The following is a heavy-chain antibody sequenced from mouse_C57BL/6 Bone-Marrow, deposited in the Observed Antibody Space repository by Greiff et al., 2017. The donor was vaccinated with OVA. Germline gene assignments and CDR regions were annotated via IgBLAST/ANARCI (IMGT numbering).Heavy chain of an antibody. CDR2: IDPSDSYT. CDR1: GYTFTSYW. J-gene: IGHJ2*01. V-gene: IGHV1-59*01. CDR3: ARWDGYYGDY. D-gene: IGHD2-3*01. Sequence: QVQLQQPGAELVRPGTSVKLSCKASGYTFTSYWMYWVKQRPGQGLEWIGVIDPSDSYTNYNQKFKGKATLTVDTSSSTAYMQLSSLTSEDSAVYYCARWDGYYGDYWGQGTTLTVSS.